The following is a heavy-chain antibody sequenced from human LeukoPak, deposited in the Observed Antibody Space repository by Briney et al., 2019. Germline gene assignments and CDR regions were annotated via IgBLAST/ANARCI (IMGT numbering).Heavy chain of an antibody. D-gene: IGHD1-1*01. CDR2: INPNSGGT. CDR1: GYTFIGYY. CDR3: ARAPYNWNVDY. J-gene: IGHJ4*02. V-gene: IGHV1-2*02. Sequence: GASVNVSCKASGYTFIGYYMHWVRQAPGQGLEWMGWINPNSGGTNYAQKFQGRVTMTRDTSISTAYMELSSLISDDTAVYYCARAPYNWNVDYWGQGTLVTVSS.